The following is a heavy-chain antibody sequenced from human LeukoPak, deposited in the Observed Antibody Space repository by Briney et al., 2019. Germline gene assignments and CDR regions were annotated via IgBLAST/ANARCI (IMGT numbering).Heavy chain of an antibody. CDR1: GFTFSSYG. J-gene: IGHJ4*02. Sequence: GGSLRLSCAASGFTFSSYGMNWVRQAPGKGLEWISYISSRSSTIYYADSVKGRFTISRDNAKNSLYLQMNSLRAEDTAVYYCARETYYYDSSGYSYYFDYWGQGTLVTVSS. CDR2: ISSRSSTI. V-gene: IGHV3-48*01. D-gene: IGHD3-22*01. CDR3: ARETYYYDSSGYSYYFDY.